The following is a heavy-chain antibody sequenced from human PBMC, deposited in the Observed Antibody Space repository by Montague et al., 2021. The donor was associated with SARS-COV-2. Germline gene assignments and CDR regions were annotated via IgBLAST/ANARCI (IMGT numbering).Heavy chain of an antibody. V-gene: IGHV4-34*01. Sequence: SETLSLTCAVYGGSFSGYYWTWIRQPPGKGLEWIAEINHSGTTNYNFNPSLRSRVTISVDTSKSQFSLKLSSVTAADKGVYYCARWDPQTLTLIGLRGKSASDYWGQGTLVTVSS. CDR2: INHSGTT. CDR1: GGSFSGYY. J-gene: IGHJ4*02. D-gene: IGHD4-23*01. CDR3: ARWDPQTLTLIGLRGKSASDY.